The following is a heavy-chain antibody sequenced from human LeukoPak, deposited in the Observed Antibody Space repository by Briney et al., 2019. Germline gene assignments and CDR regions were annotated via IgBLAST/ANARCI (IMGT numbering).Heavy chain of an antibody. Sequence: AGGSLRLSCSASGFTFSSYAMRWVRQAPGKGLQYVSGISSNGGSTNYEDSVKGRFTISRDNAKNSLYLQMNSLRDEDTAVYYCARGGYGYTYGYGDYWGQGTLVTVSS. J-gene: IGHJ4*02. D-gene: IGHD5-18*01. CDR3: ARGGYGYTYGYGDY. V-gene: IGHV3-64*04. CDR2: ISSNGGST. CDR1: GFTFSSYA.